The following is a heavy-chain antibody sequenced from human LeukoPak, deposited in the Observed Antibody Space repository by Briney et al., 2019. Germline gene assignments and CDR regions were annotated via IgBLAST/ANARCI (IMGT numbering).Heavy chain of an antibody. CDR1: GYSISSGYY. V-gene: IGHV4-38-2*01. Sequence: SETLSLTCAVSGYSISSGYYWGWIRPPPGKGLEWIGIIYHSGSTYYNPSLKSRVTISVDTSKDQFSLKLSSVTAADTAVYYCARLGLTIFGVVTIFDYWGQGTLVTVSS. CDR3: ARLGLTIFGVVTIFDY. J-gene: IGHJ4*02. CDR2: IYHSGST. D-gene: IGHD3-3*01.